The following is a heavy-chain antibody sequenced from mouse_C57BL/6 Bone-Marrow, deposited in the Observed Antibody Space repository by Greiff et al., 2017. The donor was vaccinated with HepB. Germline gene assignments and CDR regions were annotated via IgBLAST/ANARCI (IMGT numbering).Heavy chain of an antibody. V-gene: IGHV1-64*01. Sequence: QVQLQQSGAELVKPGASVKLSCKASGYTFTSYWMHWVKQRPGQGLEWIGMIHPNSGSTNYNEKFKSKATLTVDKSSSTAYMQLSSLTSEDSAVYYCAKREDYYAMDYWGQGTSVTVSS. CDR3: AKREDYYAMDY. CDR2: IHPNSGST. CDR1: GYTFTSYW. J-gene: IGHJ4*01.